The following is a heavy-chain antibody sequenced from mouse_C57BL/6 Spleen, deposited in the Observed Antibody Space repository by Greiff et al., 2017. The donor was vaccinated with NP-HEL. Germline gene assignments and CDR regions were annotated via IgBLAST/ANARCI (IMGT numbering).Heavy chain of an antibody. J-gene: IGHJ1*03. CDR1: GYTFTSYW. Sequence: QVHVKQSGAELAKPGASVKLSCKASGYTFTSYWMHWVKQRPGQGLEWIGYINPSSGYTKYNQKFKDKATLTADKYSSTAYMQLSSLTYEESAVYSCARAPSATVVAGRWVDVWGTGTTVTVSS. CDR3: ARAPSATVVAGRWVDV. CDR2: INPSSGYT. D-gene: IGHD1-1*01. V-gene: IGHV1-7*01.